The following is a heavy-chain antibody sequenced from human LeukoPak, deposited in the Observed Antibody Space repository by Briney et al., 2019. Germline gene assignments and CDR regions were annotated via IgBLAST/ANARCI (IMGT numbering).Heavy chain of an antibody. V-gene: IGHV4-59*01. CDR3: ARGPAFDY. Sequence: SETLSLTCTVSGGSISTYYWTWIRQPPGKGLEWIGEINHSGSTNYNPSLKSHVTISLDTSKNQFSLRLASVTAADTAVYYCARGPAFDYWGQGALVTVSS. CDR1: GGSISTYY. J-gene: IGHJ4*02. CDR2: INHSGST.